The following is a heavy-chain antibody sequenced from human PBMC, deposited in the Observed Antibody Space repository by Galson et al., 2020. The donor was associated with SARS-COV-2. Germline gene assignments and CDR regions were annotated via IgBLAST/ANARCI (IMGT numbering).Heavy chain of an antibody. V-gene: IGHV4-59*08. CDR2: INYSGST. J-gene: IGHJ4*02. D-gene: IGHD3-22*01. CDR3: SRGDTDYYDSSGYYYYFDY. CDR1: GGSISSYY. Sequence: ETSETLSLTCTVSGGSISSYYWSWIRQPPRKGLEWIGYINYSGSTNYNPSPNNRVTISVDTSKNQYSLKLSSVTAADTAVYYCSRGDTDYYDSSGYYYYFDYWGQGTLVTFSS.